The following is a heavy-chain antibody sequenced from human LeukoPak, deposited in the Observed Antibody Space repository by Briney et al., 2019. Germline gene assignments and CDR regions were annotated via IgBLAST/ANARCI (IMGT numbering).Heavy chain of an antibody. D-gene: IGHD3-3*01. CDR1: GYTFTDYY. J-gene: IGHJ6*03. CDR3: ARAGNYDFWSGYYAPGVRYYMDV. CDR2: INPNSGGT. Sequence: GASVKVSCKASGYTFTDYYMHWVRQAPGQGLEWMGWINPNSGGTNYAQKFQGRVPMTRETSISTAYMELSRLRSDDTAVYYCARAGNYDFWSGYYAPGVRYYMDVWGKGTTVTVSS. V-gene: IGHV1-2*02.